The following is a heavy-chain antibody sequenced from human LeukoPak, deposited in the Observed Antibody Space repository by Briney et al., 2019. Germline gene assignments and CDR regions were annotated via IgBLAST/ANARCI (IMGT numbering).Heavy chain of an antibody. Sequence: SETLSLTCGVYGGSFSGYYWSWIRQPPGKGLEWIGEINHSGSTNYNPSLKSRVTISVDTSKNQFSLKLSSVTAADTAVYYCASLYSSSWYAVDYWGQGTLVTVSS. CDR2: INHSGST. V-gene: IGHV4-34*01. J-gene: IGHJ4*02. CDR1: GGSFSGYY. D-gene: IGHD6-13*01. CDR3: ASLYSSSWYAVDY.